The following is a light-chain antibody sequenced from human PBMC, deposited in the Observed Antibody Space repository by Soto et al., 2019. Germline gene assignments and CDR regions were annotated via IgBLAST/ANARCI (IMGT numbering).Light chain of an antibody. CDR2: DAS. CDR1: QSISSS. V-gene: IGKV1-5*01. CDR3: QHYNSYSWT. Sequence: DIQMAQSPSTLSASVGDRVTITCRASQSISSSLAWYQQKAGKAPKLLIYDASSLESGVPSRFSGSGSGTEFILTISSLQPDDFATYYCQHYNSYSWTFGQGTKVDIK. J-gene: IGKJ1*01.